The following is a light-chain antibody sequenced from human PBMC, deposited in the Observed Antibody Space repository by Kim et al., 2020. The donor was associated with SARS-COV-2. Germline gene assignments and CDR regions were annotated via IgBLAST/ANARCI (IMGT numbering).Light chain of an antibody. J-gene: IGLJ3*02. CDR2: KDS. V-gene: IGLV3-25*03. Sequence: ELTQPPSVSVSPGQTARITCSGDALPKQYAYWYQQKPGQAPVLVIYKDSERPSGIPERFSGSSSGTTVTLTISGVQAEDEADYYCQSADSSGTHWVFGGGTQLTVL. CDR3: QSADSSGTHWV. CDR1: ALPKQY.